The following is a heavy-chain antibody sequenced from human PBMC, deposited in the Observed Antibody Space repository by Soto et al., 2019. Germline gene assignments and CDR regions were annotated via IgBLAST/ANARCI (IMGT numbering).Heavy chain of an antibody. D-gene: IGHD6-13*01. Sequence: SETLSLTCAVYGGSFSGHYWSWIRQPPGKGLEWIGEINESGSTKYNPSLKSRVTTSLDTSKNQFSLKLSSVTAADTAVYYCARSRRGFGSSWYDWFDPWGQGTLVTVSS. J-gene: IGHJ5*02. CDR1: GGSFSGHY. CDR3: ARSRRGFGSSWYDWFDP. CDR2: INESGST. V-gene: IGHV4-34*01.